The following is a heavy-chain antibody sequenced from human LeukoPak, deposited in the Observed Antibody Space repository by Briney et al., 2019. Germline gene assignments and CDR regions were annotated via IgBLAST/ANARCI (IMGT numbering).Heavy chain of an antibody. J-gene: IGHJ5*02. Sequence: SETLSLTCTVSGGSISSSSYYWGWIRQPPGKGLEWIGYIYYSGSTNYNPSLKSRVTISVDTSKNQFSLKLSSVTAADTAVYYCARLAYYYDSSGYYEAFDPWGQGTLVTVSS. CDR3: ARLAYYYDSSGYYEAFDP. V-gene: IGHV4-61*05. CDR2: IYYSGST. D-gene: IGHD3-22*01. CDR1: GGSISSSSYY.